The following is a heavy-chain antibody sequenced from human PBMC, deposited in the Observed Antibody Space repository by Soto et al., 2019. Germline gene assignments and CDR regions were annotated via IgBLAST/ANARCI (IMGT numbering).Heavy chain of an antibody. Sequence: PGGYLRLSCAASEFTFGSYGMHWVLQAPGKGLEWVAVISYDGSNKYYADSVKGRFTISRANAKNTLYLQMNSLRAEDTAVYYCANDSNLASIPDEGTSTTLYYGMDVWGQGTTVTVSS. J-gene: IGHJ6*01. D-gene: IGHD2-2*01. V-gene: IGHV3-30*18. CDR3: ANDSNLASIPDEGTSTTLYYGMDV. CDR2: ISYDGSNK. CDR1: EFTFGSYG.